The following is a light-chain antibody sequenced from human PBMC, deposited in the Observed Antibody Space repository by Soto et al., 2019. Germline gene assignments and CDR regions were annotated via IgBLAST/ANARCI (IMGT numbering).Light chain of an antibody. V-gene: IGKV3-20*01. CDR2: GAS. J-gene: IGKJ1*01. Sequence: EIVMTQSPATLSVSPGERATLSCRASQSVGSNFLAWYQQKPGQAPRLLIYGASSRATGIPDRFRGSGSGTDFTLTISRLEPEDFAVYFCQQYVSSPRTFGQGTKVDIK. CDR1: QSVGSNF. CDR3: QQYVSSPRT.